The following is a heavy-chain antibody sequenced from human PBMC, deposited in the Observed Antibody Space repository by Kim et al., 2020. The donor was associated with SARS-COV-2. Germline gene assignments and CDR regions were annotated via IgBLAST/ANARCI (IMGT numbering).Heavy chain of an antibody. CDR3: ASLTYYYGSSGYFASDFFDY. D-gene: IGHD3-22*01. J-gene: IGHJ4*02. CDR2: IYYSGST. Sequence: SETLSLTCTVSGGSISSSSYYWGWIRQPPGKGLEWIGSIYYSGSTYYNPSLKSRVTISVDTSKNQFSLKLSSVTAADTAVYYCASLTYYYGSSGYFASDFFDYWGQGTLVTVSS. CDR1: GGSISSSSYY. V-gene: IGHV4-39*01.